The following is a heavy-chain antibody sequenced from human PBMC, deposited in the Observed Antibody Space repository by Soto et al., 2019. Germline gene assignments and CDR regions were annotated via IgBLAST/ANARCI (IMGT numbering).Heavy chain of an antibody. V-gene: IGHV4-31*03. CDR1: GGSISSGGYY. J-gene: IGHJ4*02. D-gene: IGHD5-18*01. CDR2: IYYSGST. CDR3: ARDATAMGNFDY. Sequence: SETLSLTCTVSGGSISSGGYYWSWIRQHPGKGLEWIGYIYYSGSTYYNPSLKSRVTISVDTSKNQFSLKLSSVTAADTAVYYCARDATAMGNFDYWGQGTLVTVSS.